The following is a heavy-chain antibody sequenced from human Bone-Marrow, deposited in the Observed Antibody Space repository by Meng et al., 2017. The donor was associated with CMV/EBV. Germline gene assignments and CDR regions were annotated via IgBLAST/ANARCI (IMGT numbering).Heavy chain of an antibody. J-gene: IGHJ3*02. V-gene: IGHV1-18*01. CDR2: ISAYNGNT. CDR1: GYTFTSYG. D-gene: IGHD2-2*01. CDR3: ARGRRALRYCSSTSCPAGAFDI. Sequence: ASVKVSCKASGYTFTSYGISWVRQAPGQGLEWMGWISAYNGNTNYAQKLQGRVTMTTDTSTSTAYMELRSLRSDDTAVYYCARGRRALRYCSSTSCPAGAFDIWGQGTRVTGSS.